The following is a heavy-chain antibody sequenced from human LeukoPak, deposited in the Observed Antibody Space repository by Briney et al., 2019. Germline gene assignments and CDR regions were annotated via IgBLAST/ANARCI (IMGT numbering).Heavy chain of an antibody. V-gene: IGHV3-11*01. J-gene: IGHJ4*02. D-gene: IGHD2-15*01. CDR2: ISSSGSTL. CDR3: AKGSSVVVAATELDY. Sequence: GGSLRLSCAASGFTFSDYYMSWIRQAPGKGLEWVSYISSSGSTLYYADSVKGRFTISRDNAKNSLYLQMNSLRAEDTALYYCAKGSSVVVAATELDYWGQGTLVTVSS. CDR1: GFTFSDYY.